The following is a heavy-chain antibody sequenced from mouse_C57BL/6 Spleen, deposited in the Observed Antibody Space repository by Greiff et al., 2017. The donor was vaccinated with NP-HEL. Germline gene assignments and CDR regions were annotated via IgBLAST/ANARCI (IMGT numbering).Heavy chain of an antibody. CDR2: ISSGSSTI. V-gene: IGHV5-17*01. J-gene: IGHJ3*01. D-gene: IGHD1-1*01. Sequence: EVHLVESGGGLVKPGRSLKLSCAASGFTFSDYGMHWVRQAPEKGLEWVAYISSGSSTIYYADTVKGRFTISRDNAKNTLFLQMTSLRSEDTAMYYCARDYYGSSYGGTWFAYWGQGTLVTVSA. CDR3: ARDYYGSSYGGTWFAY. CDR1: GFTFSDYG.